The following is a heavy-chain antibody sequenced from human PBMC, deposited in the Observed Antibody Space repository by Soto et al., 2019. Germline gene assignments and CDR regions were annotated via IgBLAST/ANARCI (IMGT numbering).Heavy chain of an antibody. J-gene: IGHJ4*02. CDR3: TRHLPDSAVAAEY. D-gene: IGHD6-19*01. CDR1: GGSISSSIYY. CDR2: ISYSGTT. Sequence: QLQLQESGPGLVKPSETLSLTCTVSGGSISSSIYYWGWIRQPPGKGLEWIGSISYSGTTHYNPSLKNRVSISVDTPNNHLSRTPSSGTAADTAVYYCTRHLPDSAVAAEYWGQGTLVTVSS. V-gene: IGHV4-39*01.